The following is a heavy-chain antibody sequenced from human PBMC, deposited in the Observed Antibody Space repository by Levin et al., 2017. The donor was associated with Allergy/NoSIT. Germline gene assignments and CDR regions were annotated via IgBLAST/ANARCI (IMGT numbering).Heavy chain of an antibody. V-gene: IGHV3-72*01. D-gene: IGHD6-13*01. CDR2: TRNKANSYTT. CDR3: ARVTYSSSWYDPSGFNYYYYYMDV. Sequence: GESLKISCAASGFTFSDHYMDWVRQAPGKGLEWVGRTRNKANSYTTEYAASVKGRFTISRDDSKNSLYLQMNSLKTEDTAVYYCARVTYSSSWYDPSGFNYYYYYMDVWGKGTTVTVSS. CDR1: GFTFSDHY. J-gene: IGHJ6*03.